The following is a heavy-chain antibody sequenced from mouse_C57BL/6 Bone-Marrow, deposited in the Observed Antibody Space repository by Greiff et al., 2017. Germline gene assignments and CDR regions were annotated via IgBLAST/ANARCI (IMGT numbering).Heavy chain of an antibody. CDR3: ARRLITTVVATRGPWFAY. CDR2: ISSGSSTI. D-gene: IGHD1-1*01. J-gene: IGHJ3*01. Sequence: EVQLVESGGGLVKPGGSLKLSCAASGFTFSDYGMHWVRQAPEKGLEWVAYISSGSSTIYSADTVKGRFTISRDNANNTLFLQMTSLRSEDTAVYCCARRLITTVVATRGPWFAYWGQGTLVTVSA. V-gene: IGHV5-17*01. CDR1: GFTFSDYG.